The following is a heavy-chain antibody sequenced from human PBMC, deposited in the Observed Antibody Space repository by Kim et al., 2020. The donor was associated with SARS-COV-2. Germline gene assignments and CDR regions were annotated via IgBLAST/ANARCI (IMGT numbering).Heavy chain of an antibody. CDR3: TSCYSITIFGVVIPSSPDY. CDR1: GFTFSNAW. V-gene: IGHV3-15*01. J-gene: IGHJ4*02. CDR2: IKSKTDGGTT. D-gene: IGHD3-3*01. Sequence: GGSLRLSCAASGFTFSNAWMSWVRQAPGKGLEWVGRIKSKTDGGTTDYAAPVKGRFTISRDDSKNTLYLQMNSLKTEDTAVYYCTSCYSITIFGVVIPSSPDYWGQGTLVTVSS.